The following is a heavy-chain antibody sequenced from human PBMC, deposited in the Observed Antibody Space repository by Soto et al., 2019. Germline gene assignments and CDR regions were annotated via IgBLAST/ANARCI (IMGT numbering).Heavy chain of an antibody. CDR1: EGTFASYS. J-gene: IGHJ6*02. Sequence: QEELVQSGAEVKKPGSSVNVSCRTSEGTFASYSITWLRHAPVQRLEWMGEIIPLMRTVNYAQKFQDRVIITGDRATSTVYLALSSLRSDDTAVYYCARDPVDLFGYLDVLGQGTPVTVAS. V-gene: IGHV1-69*01. CDR3: ARDPVDLFGYLDV. CDR2: IIPLMRTV. D-gene: IGHD2-21*01.